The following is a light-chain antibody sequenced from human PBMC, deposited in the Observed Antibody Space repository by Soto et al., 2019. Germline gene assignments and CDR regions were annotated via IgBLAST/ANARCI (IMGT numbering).Light chain of an antibody. CDR1: QSVSSY. CDR3: QQRSNWPPLT. J-gene: IGKJ4*01. CDR2: DAS. Sequence: EIVLTQSPATLSLSPGERATLSCRASQSVSSYLAWYQQKPGQAPRLLIYDASNRATGIPARFSGSGSGTDFTLTISSLGPDDFAVYYCQQRSNWPPLTFGGGTKVEIK. V-gene: IGKV3-11*01.